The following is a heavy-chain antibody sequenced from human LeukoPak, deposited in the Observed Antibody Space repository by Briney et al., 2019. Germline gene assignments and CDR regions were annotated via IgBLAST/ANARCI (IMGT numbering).Heavy chain of an antibody. Sequence: PGGSLRLSCAASGFTFSSYSMNWVRQAPGKGPEWVSYISSSTNTIYYADSLKGRFTISRDNAKNSLYLQMNSLRAEDTAIYDXXRVRXTXVRGLIDYWGQGTLVTVSS. CDR3: XRVRXTXVRGLIDY. CDR2: ISSSTNTI. CDR1: GFTFSSYS. V-gene: IGHV3-48*01. D-gene: IGHD3-10*01. J-gene: IGHJ4*02.